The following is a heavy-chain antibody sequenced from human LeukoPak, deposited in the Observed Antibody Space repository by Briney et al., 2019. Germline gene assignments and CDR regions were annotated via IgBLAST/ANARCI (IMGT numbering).Heavy chain of an antibody. CDR1: GGSISSGSYY. CDR3: AFGDYY. J-gene: IGHJ4*02. V-gene: IGHV4-61*02. D-gene: IGHD4-17*01. CDR2: IYTSGST. Sequence: PSQTLSLTCTVSGGSISSGSYYWSWIRQPAGKGLEWIGRIYTSGSTNYNPSLKSRVTISVDTSKNQFSLKLSSVTAADTAVYYCAFGDYYWGQGTLVTVSS.